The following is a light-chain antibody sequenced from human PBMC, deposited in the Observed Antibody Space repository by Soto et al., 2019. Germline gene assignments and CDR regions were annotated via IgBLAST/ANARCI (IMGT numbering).Light chain of an antibody. CDR2: DAS. CDR1: QSVSSY. V-gene: IGKV3-11*01. Sequence: EIVLTQSPATLSLSPGERATLSCRASQSVSSYLAWYQQKPGQATRLLIYDASNRATGIPARFSGSGSGTDFTLTISSREPEDFAVYYCQQRSNWPFLTFGGGTKVEIK. J-gene: IGKJ4*01. CDR3: QQRSNWPFLT.